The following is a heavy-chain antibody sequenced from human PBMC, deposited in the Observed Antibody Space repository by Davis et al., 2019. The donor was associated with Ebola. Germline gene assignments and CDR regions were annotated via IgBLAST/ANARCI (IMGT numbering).Heavy chain of an antibody. J-gene: IGHJ3*02. CDR2: IKSKTDVGTT. CDR1: GFSFSSYG. Sequence: GESLKISCAASGFSFSSYGMSWVRQAPGKGLEWVGRIKSKTDVGTTDYAAPVKGRFTISRDDSKNTLYLQMNSLKTEDTAVYYCTTDGTPHGSGGSCYGDAFDIWGQGTMVTVSS. V-gene: IGHV3-15*01. CDR3: TTDGTPHGSGGSCYGDAFDI. D-gene: IGHD2-15*01.